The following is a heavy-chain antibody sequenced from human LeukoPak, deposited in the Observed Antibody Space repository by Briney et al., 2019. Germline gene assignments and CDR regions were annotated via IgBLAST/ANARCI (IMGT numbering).Heavy chain of an antibody. CDR1: GYTLTELS. V-gene: IGHV1-24*01. J-gene: IGHJ5*02. D-gene: IGHD2-21*01. CDR2: FDPEDGET. CDR3: ATLWYGTFDP. Sequence: ASGKVSCKVSGYTLTELSMHWVRQALGKGLEWMGGFDPEDGETIYAQKFQGRVTMTEDTSTDTAYMELSSLRSEDTAVYYCATLWYGTFDPWGQGTLVTVSS.